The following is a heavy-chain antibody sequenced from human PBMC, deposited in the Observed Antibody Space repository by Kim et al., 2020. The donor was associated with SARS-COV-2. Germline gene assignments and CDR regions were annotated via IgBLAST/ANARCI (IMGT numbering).Heavy chain of an antibody. Sequence: GGSLRLSCAASGFTVSSNYMSWVRQAPGKGLEWVSVIYSGGSTYYADSVKGRFTISRDNSKNTLYLQMNSLRAEDTAVYYCARGVAIVVGPDYFDYWGQGTLVTVSS. CDR1: GFTVSSNY. CDR3: ARGVAIVVGPDYFDY. J-gene: IGHJ4*02. D-gene: IGHD2-21*01. V-gene: IGHV3-53*01. CDR2: IYSGGST.